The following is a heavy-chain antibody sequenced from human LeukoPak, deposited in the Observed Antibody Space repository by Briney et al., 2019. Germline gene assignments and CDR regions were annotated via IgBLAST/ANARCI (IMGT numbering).Heavy chain of an antibody. CDR1: GFTFSSYS. CDR3: ARWTVPAAKGDEN. J-gene: IGHJ4*02. V-gene: IGHV3-21*01. CDR2: ISSSSSYI. D-gene: IGHD2-2*01. Sequence: PGGSLRLSCAASGFTFSSYSMNWVRQAPGKGLEWVSSISSSSSYIYYADSVKGRFTISRDNAKNSLYLQMNSLRAEDTAVYYCARWTVPAAKGDENWGQGTLVTVSS.